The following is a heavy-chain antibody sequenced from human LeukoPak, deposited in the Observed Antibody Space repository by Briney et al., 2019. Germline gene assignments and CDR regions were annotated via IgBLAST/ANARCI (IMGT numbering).Heavy chain of an antibody. CDR2: ISNIGST. D-gene: IGHD6-19*01. V-gene: IGHV4-59*01. CDR3: ARCIAVACFDY. J-gene: IGHJ4*02. CDR1: GASISSYF. Sequence: SEALSLTCSVSGASISSYFWTWIRQSPGKGLEWTGYISNIGSTNYNPSLKSRVTISGDTSKNQFSLKLSSVTAADTAVYYCARCIAVACFDYWGQGTLVTVSS.